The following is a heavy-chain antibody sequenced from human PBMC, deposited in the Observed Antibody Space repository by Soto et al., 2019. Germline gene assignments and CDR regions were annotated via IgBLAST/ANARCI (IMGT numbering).Heavy chain of an antibody. V-gene: IGHV1-46*01. D-gene: IGHD1-26*01. CDR3: AQRPRSGSYFVD. CDR2: IHPSGGGA. J-gene: IGHJ4*01. Sequence: GASVKVSCKASENTFSSYYLHWVRQAPGQGLEWMGMIHPSGGGATYAQKFLGRVTMTRDTSTSTVFMELSSLRSEDTATYYCAQRPRSGSYFVDWGHGTLVTVSS. CDR1: ENTFSSYY.